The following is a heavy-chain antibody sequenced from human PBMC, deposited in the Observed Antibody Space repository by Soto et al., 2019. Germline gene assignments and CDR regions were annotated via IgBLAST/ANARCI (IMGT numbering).Heavy chain of an antibody. V-gene: IGHV1-2*02. D-gene: IGHD6-19*01. CDR3: ARAGGTTLVPLT. Sequence: ASVKVSCKASGYTFTGYFMHWVRQAPGEGLEWMGWINPNSGATKYAPKFQGRVTMTRDTSNRTAYLELSRLTSDDTAIYYCARAGGTTLVPLTWGQGTPVTVSS. CDR2: INPNSGAT. CDR1: GYTFTGYF. J-gene: IGHJ5*02.